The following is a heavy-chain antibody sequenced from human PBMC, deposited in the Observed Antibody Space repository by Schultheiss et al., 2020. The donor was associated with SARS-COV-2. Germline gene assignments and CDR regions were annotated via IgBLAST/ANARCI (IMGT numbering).Heavy chain of an antibody. CDR1: GYTFTSYG. J-gene: IGHJ6*02. CDR3: ALIPKGAPMAPAHYGMDV. V-gene: IGHV1-18*04. D-gene: IGHD3-10*01. Sequence: ASVKVSCKASGYTFTSYGISWVRQAPGQGLEWMGWISAYNGNTNYAQKLQGRVTMTTDTSTSTAYMELRSLRSEDTAVYYCALIPKGAPMAPAHYGMDVWGQGTTVTVSS. CDR2: ISAYNGNT.